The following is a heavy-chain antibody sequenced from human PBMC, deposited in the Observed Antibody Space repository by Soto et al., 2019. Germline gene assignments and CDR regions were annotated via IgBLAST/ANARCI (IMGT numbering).Heavy chain of an antibody. CDR2: IGGRGRNP. D-gene: IGHD4-17*01. V-gene: IGHV3-23*01. Sequence: GALLIVSCAASGSTFNDHVINWVRQLPGRGLEYVSGIGGRGRNPFYEDSMQGRFITTRDNSKNTVYLQMNNLRVYDSAMYNCAQASDSGDLAGPYDSWGQRSLVTITS. CDR3: AQASDSGDLAGPYDS. J-gene: IGHJ4*02. CDR1: GSTFNDHV.